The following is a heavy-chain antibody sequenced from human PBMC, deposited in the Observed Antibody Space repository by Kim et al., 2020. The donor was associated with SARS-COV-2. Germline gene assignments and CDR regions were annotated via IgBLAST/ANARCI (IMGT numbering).Heavy chain of an antibody. Sequence: ASGKVSCKASGYTFTSYSMHWVRQAPGQRLEWMGWINAGNGNTKYSQKFQGRVTITRDTSASTAYMELSSLRSEDTAVYYCARGYSSSWIHYYYYGMDVWGPGTTVTVPS. D-gene: IGHD6-13*01. CDR3: ARGYSSSWIHYYYYGMDV. V-gene: IGHV1-3*01. CDR1: GYTFTSYS. CDR2: INAGNGNT. J-gene: IGHJ6*02.